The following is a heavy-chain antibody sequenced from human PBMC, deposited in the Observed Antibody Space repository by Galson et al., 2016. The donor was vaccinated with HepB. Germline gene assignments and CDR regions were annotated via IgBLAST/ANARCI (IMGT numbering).Heavy chain of an antibody. CDR1: GFTFSDYA. D-gene: IGHD1-1*01. CDR2: ISFDGSNH. V-gene: IGHV3-30-3*01. CDR3: ARGAPRWNGLAWYFDW. Sequence: SLRLSCAASGFTFSDYAFHWVRQAPGKGLEWVAVISFDGSNHYYRDYVMKGRFIISRDNFENTLSLQLNSLTPEDTAVYFCARGAPRWNGLAWYFDWWGQGTLVTVS. J-gene: IGHJ4*02.